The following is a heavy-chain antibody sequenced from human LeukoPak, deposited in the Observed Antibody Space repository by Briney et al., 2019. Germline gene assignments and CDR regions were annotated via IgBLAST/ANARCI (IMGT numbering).Heavy chain of an antibody. CDR1: GGSISSGGYS. CDR2: IYHSGST. Sequence: SQTLSLTCAVSGGSISSGGYSWSWIRQPPGKGLEWIGYIYHSGSTYYNPSLKSRVTISVDRSKNQFSLKLSSVTAADTAVYYCARGRRHWFDPWGQGTLDTVSS. J-gene: IGHJ5*02. CDR3: ARGRRHWFDP. V-gene: IGHV4-30-2*01.